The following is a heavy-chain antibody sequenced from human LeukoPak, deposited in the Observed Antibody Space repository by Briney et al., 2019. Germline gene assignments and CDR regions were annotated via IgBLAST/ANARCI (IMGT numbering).Heavy chain of an antibody. V-gene: IGHV3-53*01. CDR1: GFTVSSNY. Sequence: PGGSLRLSCAASGFTVSSNYMSWVRQAPGKGLEWVSVIYSGGSTYYADSVKGRFTISRHNSKNTLYLQMNSMRAENTAVYYCTKDAYTYYYYYYGIDVWGQGTTVTVSS. J-gene: IGHJ6*02. CDR2: IYSGGST. CDR3: TKDAYTYYYYYYGIDV. D-gene: IGHD3-16*01.